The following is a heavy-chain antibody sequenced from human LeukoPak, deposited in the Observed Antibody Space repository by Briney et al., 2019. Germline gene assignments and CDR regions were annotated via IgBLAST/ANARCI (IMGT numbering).Heavy chain of an antibody. J-gene: IGHJ3*02. CDR1: GYSFTTYW. CDR2: IYPGDSDT. Sequence: GESLQISCQGSGYSFTTYWIGWVRQMPGKGLEWMGIIYPGDSDTRYSPSFQGQGTISADKSISTAYLQWSSLKASDTAMYYCARHTVGPATQSPFGIWGQGTMVTVSS. V-gene: IGHV5-51*01. D-gene: IGHD1-26*01. CDR3: ARHTVGPATQSPFGI.